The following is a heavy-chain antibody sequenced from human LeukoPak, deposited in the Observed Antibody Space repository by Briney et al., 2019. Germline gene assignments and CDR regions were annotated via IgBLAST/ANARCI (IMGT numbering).Heavy chain of an antibody. V-gene: IGHV3-49*03. Sequence: GGSLRLSCTASGFTFGDYAMSWFRQAPGKGLEWVGFIRSKAYGGTTEYAASAKGRFTISRDDSKSIAYLQMNSLKTEDTAVYYCTRDYSGRYCSSTSCYGGNWFDPWGQGTLVTVSS. CDR2: IRSKAYGGTT. CDR3: TRDYSGRYCSSTSCYGGNWFDP. D-gene: IGHD2-2*01. CDR1: GFTFGDYA. J-gene: IGHJ5*02.